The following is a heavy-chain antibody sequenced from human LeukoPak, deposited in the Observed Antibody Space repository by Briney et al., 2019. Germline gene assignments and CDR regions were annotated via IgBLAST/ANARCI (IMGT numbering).Heavy chain of an antibody. D-gene: IGHD3-16*01. J-gene: IGHJ3*02. V-gene: IGHV1-8*01. CDR1: GYTFTSYD. Sequence: GASVKVSCKASGYTFTSYDINWVRQAIGQGLEWMGWMNPNSGNTGYAQKFQGRVTMTRNTSISTAYMELSSLRSEDTAVYYCARPMTYYDYIWGSPTHDAFDIWGQGTMVTVSS. CDR2: MNPNSGNT. CDR3: ARPMTYYDYIWGSPTHDAFDI.